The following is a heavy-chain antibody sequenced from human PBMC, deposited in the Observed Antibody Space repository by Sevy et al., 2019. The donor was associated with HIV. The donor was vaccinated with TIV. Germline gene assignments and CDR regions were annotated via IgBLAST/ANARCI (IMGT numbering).Heavy chain of an antibody. CDR1: GFTFSSYA. J-gene: IGHJ4*02. CDR2: ISGSGGST. CDR3: AKWGDHDFWSSYSYFDY. V-gene: IGHV3-23*01. D-gene: IGHD3-3*01. Sequence: GGSLRLSCAASGFTFSSYAMSWVRQAPGKGLEWVSTISGSGGSTFYADSVKGRFTISRDTSKNTLYLQMNSLRAEDTAVYYCAKWGDHDFWSSYSYFDYWGQGALVTVSS.